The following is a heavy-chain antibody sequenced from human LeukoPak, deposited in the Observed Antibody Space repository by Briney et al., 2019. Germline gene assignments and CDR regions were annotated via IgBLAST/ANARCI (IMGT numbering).Heavy chain of an antibody. CDR1: GGSISSSSYY. D-gene: IGHD3-3*01. J-gene: IGHJ4*02. CDR2: IYYSGST. CDR3: ARTFGVVITFDY. V-gene: IGHV4-39*01. Sequence: SETLSLTCTVSGGSISSSSYYLGWIRQPPGKGLEWIGSIYYSGSTYYNPSLKSRVTISVDTSKNQFSLKLSSVTAADTAVYYCARTFGVVITFDYWGQGTLVTVSS.